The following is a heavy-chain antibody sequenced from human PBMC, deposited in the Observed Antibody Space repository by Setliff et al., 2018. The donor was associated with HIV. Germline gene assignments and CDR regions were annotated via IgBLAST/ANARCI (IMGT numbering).Heavy chain of an antibody. CDR1: GFIVSSNY. V-gene: IGHV3-66*02. J-gene: IGHJ4*02. D-gene: IGHD6-6*01. CDR2: IYSGDST. Sequence: GGSLRLSCAASGFIVSSNYMSWVRQAPGKGLEWVSIIYSGDSTYYADSVKGRFTISRDNSKSTLYLQMNSLRGEDTAVYYCARGVPYSSSSEDGEADYWGQGTLVTVSS. CDR3: ARGVPYSSSSEDGEADY.